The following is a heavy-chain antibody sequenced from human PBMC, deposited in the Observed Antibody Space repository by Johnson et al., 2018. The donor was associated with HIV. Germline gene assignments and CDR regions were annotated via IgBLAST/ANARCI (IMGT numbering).Heavy chain of an antibody. Sequence: VQLVESGGGLVQPGRSLRLSCAASGFTFDDYAMHWVRQAPGKGLEWVSGISWNSGSIGYADSVKGRFTISRDNAKNTLYLQMNSLRAEDTAVYYCARVGAGITMTMGWGDAFDIWGQGTMVTVSS. CDR3: ARVGAGITMTMGWGDAFDI. V-gene: IGHV3-9*01. J-gene: IGHJ3*02. D-gene: IGHD3-22*01. CDR1: GFTFDDYA. CDR2: ISWNSGSI.